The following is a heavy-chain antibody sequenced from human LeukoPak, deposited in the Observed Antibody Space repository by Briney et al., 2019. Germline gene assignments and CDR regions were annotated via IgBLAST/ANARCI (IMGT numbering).Heavy chain of an antibody. D-gene: IGHD3-16*02. Sequence: GASVKVSCKVSGYTLTELSMHWVRQAPGKGLEWMGGFDPEDGETIYAQKFQGRVTMTEDTSTDTAYMELSSLRSEDTAVYYCATPGGLRLGELSLYYYWGQGTLVTVSS. CDR2: FDPEDGET. J-gene: IGHJ4*02. CDR1: GYTLTELS. CDR3: ATPGGLRLGELSLYYY. V-gene: IGHV1-24*01.